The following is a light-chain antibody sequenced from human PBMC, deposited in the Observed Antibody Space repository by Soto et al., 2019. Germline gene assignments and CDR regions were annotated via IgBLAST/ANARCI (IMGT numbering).Light chain of an antibody. V-gene: IGKV3-20*01. CDR1: QSVSSSY. Sequence: EIVLTQSPGTLSLSPGERATLACRASQSVSSSYLDWYQQKPGQAPRLLIYGASSRATGIPDRFSGSGSGTDFTLTISRLEPEDCAVYYCQQYGSSPHTFGQGTKLEIK. J-gene: IGKJ2*01. CDR3: QQYGSSPHT. CDR2: GAS.